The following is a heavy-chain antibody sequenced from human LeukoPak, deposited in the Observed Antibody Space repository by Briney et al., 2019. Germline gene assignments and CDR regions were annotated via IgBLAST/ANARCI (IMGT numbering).Heavy chain of an antibody. CDR3: WSTHHNPSLKGRVTISVRTAKDQVFPELSSLTPGGQGVDFCGQITSGGSNCYYYVKH. Sequence: SETLSLTCTVSGGSISSYYWSWIRQPPGKGLEWIGYIYYSGSTNYNPSLKSRVTISVDTSKNQFSLKLSSVTAADTAVYYCWSTHHNPSLKGRVTISVRTAKDQVFPELSSLTPGGQGVDFCGQITSGGSNCYYYVKHWGQGTLVTVSS. D-gene: IGHD3-9*01. V-gene: IGHV4-59*08. J-gene: IGHJ4*01. CDR1: GGSISSYY. CDR2: IYYSGST.